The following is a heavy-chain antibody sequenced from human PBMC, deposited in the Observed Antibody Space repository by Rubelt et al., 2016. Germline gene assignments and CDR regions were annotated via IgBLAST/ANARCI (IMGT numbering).Heavy chain of an antibody. Sequence: GWIRQPPGKGLEWIGSIYYSGSTYYNPSLKSRVTISVDTSQSQFSLKLSSVTAADTAIYYCASSSYSSSWGYFDSWGQGSLVTVSS. CDR2: IYYSGST. V-gene: IGHV4-39*07. D-gene: IGHD6-13*01. J-gene: IGHJ4*02. CDR3: ASSSYSSSWGYFDS.